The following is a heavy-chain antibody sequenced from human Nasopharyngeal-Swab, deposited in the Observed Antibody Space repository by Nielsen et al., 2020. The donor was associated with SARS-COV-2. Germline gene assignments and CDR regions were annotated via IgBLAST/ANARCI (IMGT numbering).Heavy chain of an antibody. Sequence: SLKISCASSGFIFDDYAMHWVRQAPGKGLEWVSGISWNSGRTGYADSVKGRFTISRDNAKNSLYLQMNSLRAEDMALYYCAKEHSSTWNYLDYWGQGTLVTVSS. CDR1: GFIFDDYA. D-gene: IGHD6-13*01. J-gene: IGHJ4*02. CDR3: AKEHSSTWNYLDY. CDR2: ISWNSGRT. V-gene: IGHV3-9*03.